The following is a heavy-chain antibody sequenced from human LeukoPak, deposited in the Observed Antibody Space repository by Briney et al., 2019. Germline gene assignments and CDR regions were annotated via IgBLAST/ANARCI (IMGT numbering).Heavy chain of an antibody. V-gene: IGHV1-69*13. Sequence: SVKVSCKASGGTFSSYAISWVRQAPGQGLEWMGGIIPIFGTANYAQKFQGRVTITADESTSTAYMELSSLRSEDTAVYYCARISIAVAGTDLYYYYGMDVWGQGTTVTVSS. CDR3: ARISIAVAGTDLYYYYGMDV. CDR1: GGTFSSYA. CDR2: IIPIFGTA. D-gene: IGHD6-19*01. J-gene: IGHJ6*02.